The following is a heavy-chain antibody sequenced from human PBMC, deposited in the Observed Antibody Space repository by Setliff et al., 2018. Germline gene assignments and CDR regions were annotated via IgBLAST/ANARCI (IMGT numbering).Heavy chain of an antibody. CDR3: ARGGYYYDSSGYYQASYYYYYGMDV. D-gene: IGHD3-22*01. CDR2: IYYSGST. Sequence: SETLSLTCAVSGGSISSSYYYWGWIRQPPGKGLEWIGSIYYSGSTYYNPSLKSRVTISVDTSKNQFSLKLSSVTAADTAVYYCARGGYYYDSSGYYQASYYYYYGMDVWGQGTTVTVSS. V-gene: IGHV4-39*07. CDR1: GGSISSSYYY. J-gene: IGHJ6*02.